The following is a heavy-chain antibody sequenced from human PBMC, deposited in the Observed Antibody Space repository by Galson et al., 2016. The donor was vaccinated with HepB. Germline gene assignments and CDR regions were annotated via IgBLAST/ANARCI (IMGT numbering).Heavy chain of an antibody. CDR1: GYRLDELS. CDR3: ATGASAALGDFDN. Sequence: SVKVSCKVSGYRLDELSIHWVRQSPEKGLEWMGGFDPEDGEIIYPQKFQGRVTMTEDTSTDTAYMELSRLTSQDTAVYYCATGASAALGDFDNWGQGTLVTVTS. CDR2: FDPEDGEI. D-gene: IGHD6-13*01. V-gene: IGHV1-24*01. J-gene: IGHJ4*02.